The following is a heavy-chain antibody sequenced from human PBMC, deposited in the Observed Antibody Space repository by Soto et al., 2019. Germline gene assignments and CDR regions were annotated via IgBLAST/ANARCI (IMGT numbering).Heavy chain of an antibody. CDR1: GFTFSSYA. CDR2: ISYDGSNK. V-gene: IGHV3-30-3*01. Sequence: PGGSLRLSCAASGFTFSSYAMHWVRQAPGKGLEWVAVISYDGSNKYYADSVKGRFTISRDNSKNTLYLQMNSLRAEGTAVYYCARDEYSSSWYVQAPDFDYWGQGTLVTVSS. CDR3: ARDEYSSSWYVQAPDFDY. J-gene: IGHJ4*02. D-gene: IGHD6-13*01.